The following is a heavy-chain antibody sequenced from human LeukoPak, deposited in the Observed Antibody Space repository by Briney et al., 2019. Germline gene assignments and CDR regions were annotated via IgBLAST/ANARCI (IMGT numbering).Heavy chain of an antibody. CDR3: AKGGDTSGYYYFFDY. CDR2: IKQDGGQI. V-gene: IGHV3-7*03. Sequence: GGSLRLSCAASEFTFSSYWMSWVRQAPGKGLEWVANIKQDGGQIYYLESVKGRFTVSRDNAKNSLYLQMNSLRAEDTAVYYCAKGGDTSGYYYFFDYWGQGTLVTVSS. D-gene: IGHD3-22*01. CDR1: EFTFSSYW. J-gene: IGHJ4*02.